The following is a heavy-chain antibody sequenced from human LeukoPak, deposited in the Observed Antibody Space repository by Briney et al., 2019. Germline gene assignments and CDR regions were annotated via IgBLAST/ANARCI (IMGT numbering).Heavy chain of an antibody. CDR2: ISSGDGPT. J-gene: IGHJ4*02. Sequence: GGSLRLSCAASGFTFSSYAMSWVRQAPGKGLEWISYISSGDGPTYYADSVKGRFTISRDNAKNSLFLQMNSLRVEDTAVYSCATWTGITPYWGQGTLVAVSS. D-gene: IGHD1-20*01. V-gene: IGHV3-48*04. CDR1: GFTFSSYA. CDR3: ATWTGITPY.